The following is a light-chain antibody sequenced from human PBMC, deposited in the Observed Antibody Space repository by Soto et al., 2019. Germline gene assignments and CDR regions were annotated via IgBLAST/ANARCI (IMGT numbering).Light chain of an antibody. CDR2: DVS. Sequence: QSVLTQPPSASGSPGQSVTISCTGTSSDVGGYNCVSWYQQHPGKAPKLMIFDVSKRPSGVPDRFSGSKSGNTASLTISGLQADDEADYYCCSFAGSHTSPAFGGGTKVTV. CDR3: CSFAGSHTSPA. J-gene: IGLJ1*01. V-gene: IGLV2-11*01. CDR1: SSDVGGYNC.